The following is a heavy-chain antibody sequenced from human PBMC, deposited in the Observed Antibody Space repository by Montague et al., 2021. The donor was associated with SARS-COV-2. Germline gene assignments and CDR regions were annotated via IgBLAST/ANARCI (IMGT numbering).Heavy chain of an antibody. J-gene: IGHJ4*02. CDR1: GGSISSSSYY. CDR2: TYHSGST. Sequence: SETLSLTCTVSGGSISSSSYYWGWIRQPPGKGLEWIGSTYHSGSTYYNPSLKSRVTISVDTSKNQFSLKLSSVTAADTAVYYCARHGKTRIAMIVVVIGYFDYWGQGTLVTVSS. V-gene: IGHV4-39*01. CDR3: ARHGKTRIAMIVVVIGYFDY. D-gene: IGHD3-22*01.